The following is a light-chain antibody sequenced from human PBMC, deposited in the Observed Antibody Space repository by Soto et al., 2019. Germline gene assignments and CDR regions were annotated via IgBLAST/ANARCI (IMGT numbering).Light chain of an antibody. CDR1: QTVSSSY. V-gene: IGKV3-20*01. CDR2: GAS. CDR3: QQSGRSPPWT. Sequence: EIVLTQSPGTLSLSPGERATLSCRASQTVSSSYLAWYQQKPGQAPRLLIYGASSRATGIPDRFSGTGSGTDSTLTISRLEPEYFAGYYCQQSGRSPPWTFGQGTKVEIK. J-gene: IGKJ1*01.